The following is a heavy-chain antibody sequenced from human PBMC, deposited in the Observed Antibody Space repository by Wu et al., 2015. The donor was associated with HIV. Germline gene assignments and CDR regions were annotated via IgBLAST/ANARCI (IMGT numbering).Heavy chain of an antibody. V-gene: IGHV1-2*02. J-gene: IGHJ5*02. CDR2: INPNSGGT. CDR1: GGTFTNNV. Sequence: QVRLEQSGAEVKQPGSSVKVSCRASGGTFTNNVVSWVRQAPGQGLECMGWINPNSGGTSYAQKFGGRVTLTRDTSISTAYMELSRLTADDTAVYYCARLGSGLAWGQGTLVTVSS. D-gene: IGHD6-19*01. CDR3: ARLGSGLA.